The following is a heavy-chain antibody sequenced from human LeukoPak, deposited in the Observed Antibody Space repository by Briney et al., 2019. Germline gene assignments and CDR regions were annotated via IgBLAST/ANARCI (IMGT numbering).Heavy chain of an antibody. V-gene: IGHV3-9*01. CDR2: ISWNSGSI. CDR1: GFTFDDYA. J-gene: IGHJ1*01. Sequence: PGGSLRLPCAASGFTFDDYAMHWVRQAPGKGLEWVSGISWNSGSIGYADSVKGRFTISRDNAKNSLYLQMNSLRAEDTALYYCAKGLSFPVSHFQHWGQGTLVTVSS. D-gene: IGHD3-16*01. CDR3: AKGLSFPVSHFQH.